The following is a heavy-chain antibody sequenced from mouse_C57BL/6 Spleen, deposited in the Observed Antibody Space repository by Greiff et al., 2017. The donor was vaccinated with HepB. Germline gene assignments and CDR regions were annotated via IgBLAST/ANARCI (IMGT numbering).Heavy chain of an antibody. D-gene: IGHD1-1*01. Sequence: EVKVVESGGGLVKPGGSLKLSCAASGFTFSSYAMSWVRQTPEKRLEWVATISDGGSYTYYPDNVKGRFTISRDNAKNNLYLQMSHLKSEDTAMYYCARDWSITTVRYFDVWGTGTTVTVSS. J-gene: IGHJ1*03. CDR3: ARDWSITTVRYFDV. CDR1: GFTFSSYA. CDR2: ISDGGSYT. V-gene: IGHV5-4*01.